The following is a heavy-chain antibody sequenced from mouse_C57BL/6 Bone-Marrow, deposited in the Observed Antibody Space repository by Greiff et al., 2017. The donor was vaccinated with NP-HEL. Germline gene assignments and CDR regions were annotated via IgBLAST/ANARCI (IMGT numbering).Heavy chain of an antibody. Sequence: VQLQESGPGLVQPSQSLSITCTASGFSLNSYGVHWVRQSPGKGLEWLGVIWSGGSTDYNAAFISRLSTSKDNSKCQVFFKMNSRRAEDTAIYYYARKATVVAGAMDYWGQGTSVTVSA. CDR1: GFSLNSYG. J-gene: IGHJ4*01. D-gene: IGHD1-1*01. CDR3: ARKATVVAGAMDY. CDR2: IWSGGST. V-gene: IGHV2-2*01.